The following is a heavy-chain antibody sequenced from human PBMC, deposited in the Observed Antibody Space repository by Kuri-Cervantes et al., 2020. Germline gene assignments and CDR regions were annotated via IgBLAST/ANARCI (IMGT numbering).Heavy chain of an antibody. J-gene: IGHJ4*02. CDR3: ARLSYYCFDH. Sequence: SVKVSCKASGGTIHTYAISWVRQAPGQGLEWMGGIIPVYDTANYAQTFQGRVAITADKSTSTAYMELSSLRSDDTAVYHCARLSYYCFDHWGQGTLVTVSS. V-gene: IGHV1-69*06. CDR1: GGTIHTYA. D-gene: IGHD2-21*01. CDR2: IIPVYDTA.